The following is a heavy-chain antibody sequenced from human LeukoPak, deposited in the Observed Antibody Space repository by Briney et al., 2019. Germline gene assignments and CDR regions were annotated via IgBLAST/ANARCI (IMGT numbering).Heavy chain of an antibody. V-gene: IGHV3-64D*09. CDR2: ISSNGGST. Sequence: GGSLRFSCSASGFTFSSYAMHWVRQAPGKGLEYVSTISSNGGSTYYADSVKGRFTISRDNSKNTLYLQMSSLKVEDTAVYYCVKGLAAAGTNYWGQGTLVTVSS. CDR3: VKGLAAAGTNY. J-gene: IGHJ4*02. CDR1: GFTFSSYA. D-gene: IGHD6-13*01.